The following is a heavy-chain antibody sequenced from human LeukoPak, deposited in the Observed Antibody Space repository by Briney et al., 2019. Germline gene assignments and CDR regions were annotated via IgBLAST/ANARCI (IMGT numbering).Heavy chain of an antibody. D-gene: IGHD6-13*01. CDR1: GGSITNYF. CDR3: AKYGSRYFFDY. Sequence: PSETLSLTCTVSGGSITNYFWSCIRQPPGKGLEWIGYVYYTGSTDYNPSLRSRVTISVDTSKNQFSLKLSSVTAADTAVYYCAKYGSRYFFDYWGQGTLVTVSS. CDR2: VYYTGST. J-gene: IGHJ4*02. V-gene: IGHV4-59*01.